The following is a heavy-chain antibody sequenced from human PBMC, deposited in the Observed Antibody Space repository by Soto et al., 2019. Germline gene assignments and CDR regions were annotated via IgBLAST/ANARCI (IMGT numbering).Heavy chain of an antibody. V-gene: IGHV3-33*01. J-gene: IGHJ4*02. CDR3: ARDPGRGEPPFDH. CDR2: VWNDGTNK. D-gene: IGHD3-10*01. Sequence: QVQLVESGGGVVQPGVSLRLSCAASGFNFKNYGMHWVRQGPGKGLEWVAVVWNDGTNKYYADSFQGRVTISRDNSKNTVYLQLNSLRVDDTAVYKCARDPGRGEPPFDHWGQGTLVTVSS. CDR1: GFNFKNYG.